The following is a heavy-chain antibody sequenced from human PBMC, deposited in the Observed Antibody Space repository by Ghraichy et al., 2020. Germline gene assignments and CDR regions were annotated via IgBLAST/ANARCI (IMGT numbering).Heavy chain of an antibody. D-gene: IGHD2-15*01. CDR3: ARDTRYCSGGTCFAFNSYFDL. CDR1: GFTVSSNY. V-gene: IGHV3-53*01. Sequence: GGSLRLSCAASGFTVSSNYMSWVRQAPGKGLEWVSLIYSDTSTYYADSVKGRFTISRDNSKNTLYLQMNSLTAEDTAVYYCARDTRYCSGGTCFAFNSYFDLWGRGTLVTVSS. J-gene: IGHJ2*01. CDR2: IYSDTST.